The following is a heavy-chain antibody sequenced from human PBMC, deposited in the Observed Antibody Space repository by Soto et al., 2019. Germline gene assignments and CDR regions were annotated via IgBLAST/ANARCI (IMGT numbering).Heavy chain of an antibody. CDR2: IYHSGST. J-gene: IGHJ4*02. Sequence: PSETLSLTCAVSGGSISSGGYSWSWIRQPPGKGLEWIGYIYHSGSTYYNPSLKSRVTISVDRSKNQFSLKLSSVTAADTAVYYCARGGDDSSGYPKYYFDYWGQGXLVTVYS. V-gene: IGHV4-30-2*01. D-gene: IGHD3-22*01. CDR3: ARGGDDSSGYPKYYFDY. CDR1: GGSISSGGYS.